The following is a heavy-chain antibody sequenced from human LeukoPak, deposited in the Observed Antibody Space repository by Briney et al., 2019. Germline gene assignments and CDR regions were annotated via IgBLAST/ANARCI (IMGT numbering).Heavy chain of an antibody. CDR2: IYYSGST. Sequence: VKPSQTLSLTCTVSGGSISSGGYYWSWIRQHPGKGLEWIGYIYYSGSTYYNPSLKSRVTISVDTSKNQFSLKLSSVTAADTAVYYCARDLDYGDYGRDWYLDLWGRGTLVTVSS. J-gene: IGHJ2*01. CDR3: ARDLDYGDYGRDWYLDL. V-gene: IGHV4-31*03. D-gene: IGHD4-17*01. CDR1: GGSISSGGYY.